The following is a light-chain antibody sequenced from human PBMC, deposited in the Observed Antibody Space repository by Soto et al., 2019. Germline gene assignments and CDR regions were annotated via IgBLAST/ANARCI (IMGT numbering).Light chain of an antibody. CDR2: TNN. Sequence: QPVLTQPPSASGTPGQRVTISCSGSSSNIGANTVNWYQQLPGTAPKLLIYTNNKRPSGVPDRFSGSKSGTSASLAISGLQSEDEANYYCAAWDDSLNGHVVFGGGTKLTVL. J-gene: IGLJ2*01. CDR1: SSNIGANT. CDR3: AAWDDSLNGHVV. V-gene: IGLV1-44*01.